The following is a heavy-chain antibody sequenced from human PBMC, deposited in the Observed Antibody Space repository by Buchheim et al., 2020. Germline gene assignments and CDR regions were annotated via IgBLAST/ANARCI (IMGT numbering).Heavy chain of an antibody. CDR1: GFNFSAYV. J-gene: IGHJ4*02. CDR3: ARDYCTDDGCLNYFDS. Sequence: QVQLVESGGDVAQPGKSLRLSCVASGFNFSAYVIHWVRQAPGKGLEWMAVVSYDGTNKYYAGSVRGRFTISSDNSKNTLYLQMNGLTTDDTAMYYCARDYCTDDGCLNYFDSWGQGTL. V-gene: IGHV3-30-3*01. CDR2: VSYDGTNK. D-gene: IGHD2-8*01.